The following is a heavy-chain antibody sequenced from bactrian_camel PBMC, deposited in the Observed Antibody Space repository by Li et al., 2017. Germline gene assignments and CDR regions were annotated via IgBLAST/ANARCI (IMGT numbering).Heavy chain of an antibody. Sequence: VQLVESGGGSVQAGGSLRLSCVASRYSPCMGWFRQAPGKEEREEVAFFDSEGNMNVATSVNGRFRISLDDAKNTVYLQMNSLKPEDTAMYYCAAERPGYYYDYWGQGTQVTVS. J-gene: IGHJ4*01. CDR2: FDSEGNM. CDR1: RYSPCM. D-gene: IGHD2*01. CDR3: AAERPGYYYDY. V-gene: IGHV3S53*01.